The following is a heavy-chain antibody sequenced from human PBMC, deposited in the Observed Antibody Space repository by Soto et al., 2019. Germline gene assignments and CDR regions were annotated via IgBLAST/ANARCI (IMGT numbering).Heavy chain of an antibody. Sequence: QVQLVESGGGVVQPGRSLRLSCAASGFTFSSYAMHWVRQAPGNGLEWVAVISYDGSNKYYADSVKGRFTISRDNSKNTLYLQMNSLRAEDTAVYYCARDMSGTLGGMDVWGQGTTVTVSS. CDR3: ARDMSGTLGGMDV. CDR1: GFTFSSYA. D-gene: IGHD3-10*01. J-gene: IGHJ6*02. CDR2: ISYDGSNK. V-gene: IGHV3-30-3*01.